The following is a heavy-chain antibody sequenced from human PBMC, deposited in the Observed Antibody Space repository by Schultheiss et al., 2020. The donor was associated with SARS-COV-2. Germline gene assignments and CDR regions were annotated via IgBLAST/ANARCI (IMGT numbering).Heavy chain of an antibody. CDR2: IYYSGST. CDR3: ARQQELYYDFWSGFVFDP. D-gene: IGHD3-3*01. CDR1: GGSFSGYY. Sequence: SQTLSLTCAVYGGSFSGYYWSWIRQPPGKGLEWIGYIYYSGSTNYNPSLKSRVTISVDTSKNQFSLKLSSVTAADTAVYYCARQQELYYDFWSGFVFDPWGQGTLVTVSS. J-gene: IGHJ5*02. V-gene: IGHV4-59*01.